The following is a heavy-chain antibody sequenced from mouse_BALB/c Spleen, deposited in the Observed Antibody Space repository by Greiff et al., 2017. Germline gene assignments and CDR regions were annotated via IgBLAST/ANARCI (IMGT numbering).Heavy chain of an antibody. Sequence: EVQGVESGGGLVQPGGSRKLSCAASGFTFSSFGMHWVRQAPEKGLEWVAYISSGSSTIYYADTVKGRFTISRDNPKNTLFLQMTSLRSEDTAMYYCARYGRAMDYWGQGTSVTVSS. CDR2: ISSGSSTI. V-gene: IGHV5-17*02. D-gene: IGHD1-1*02. CDR3: ARYGRAMDY. J-gene: IGHJ4*01. CDR1: GFTFSSFG.